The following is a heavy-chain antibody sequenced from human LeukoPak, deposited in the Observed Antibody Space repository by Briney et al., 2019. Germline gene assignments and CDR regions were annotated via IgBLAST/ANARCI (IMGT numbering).Heavy chain of an antibody. CDR3: AGRRAVVRLFDY. CDR2: IYYSGTT. V-gene: IGHV4-39*07. J-gene: IGHJ4*02. CDR1: GGSFTSRSYY. Sequence: PSETLSLTCTVSGGSFTSRSYYWAWIRQPPGKGLEWIGTIYYSGTTYDNPSLRSRVTISVDTSKNQFSLKLSSVTAADTAVYYCAGRRAVVRLFDYWGQGTLVTVSS. D-gene: IGHD2-15*01.